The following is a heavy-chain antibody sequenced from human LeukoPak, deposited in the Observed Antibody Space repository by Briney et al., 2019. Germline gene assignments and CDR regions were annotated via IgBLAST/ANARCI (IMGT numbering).Heavy chain of an antibody. D-gene: IGHD5-24*01. V-gene: IGHV3-48*01. CDR3: ARDYKYAFGN. J-gene: IGHJ4*02. Sequence: TGGSLRLSCAASGFSFGDYSMNWVRQAPGKGLEWLSYIGISSGNTYYADSVKGRFTISGDKARDSLYLQMNSLRVEDTAVYYCARDYKYAFGNWGQGTLVTVSS. CDR2: IGISSGNT. CDR1: GFSFGDYS.